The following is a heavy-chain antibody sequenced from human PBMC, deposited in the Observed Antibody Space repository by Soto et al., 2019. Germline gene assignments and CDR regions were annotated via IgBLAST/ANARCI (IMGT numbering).Heavy chain of an antibody. J-gene: IGHJ4*01. Sequence: EVQLLESGGGLVQPGGSLRLSCAASGFTFISYAMGWVRQAPGKGLAWVSTISGSDGSTFYADSVKGRLTISKDRSKNTLYLQMHSVRAEDTALYYFAKYLYDCDPGGFDYWGHGTLVTVSS. CDR3: AKYLYDCDPGGFDY. CDR1: GFTFISYA. V-gene: IGHV3-23*01. CDR2: ISGSDGST. D-gene: IGHD2-21*02.